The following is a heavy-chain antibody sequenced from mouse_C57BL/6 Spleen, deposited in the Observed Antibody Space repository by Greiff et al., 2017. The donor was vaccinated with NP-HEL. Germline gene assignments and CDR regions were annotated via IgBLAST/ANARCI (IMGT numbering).Heavy chain of an antibody. V-gene: IGHV5-4*03. Sequence: EVKLMESGGGLVKPGGSLKLSCAASGFTFSSYAMSRVRQTPEKRLEWVATISDGGSYTYYPDNVKGRFTISRDNAKNNLYLQMSHLKSEDTAMYYCARASPYYFDYWGQGTTLTVSS. CDR3: ARASPYYFDY. CDR2: ISDGGSYT. D-gene: IGHD6-1*01. J-gene: IGHJ2*01. CDR1: GFTFSSYA.